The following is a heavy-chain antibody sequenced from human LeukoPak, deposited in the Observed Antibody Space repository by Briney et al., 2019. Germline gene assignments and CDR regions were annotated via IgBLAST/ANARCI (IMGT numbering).Heavy chain of an antibody. CDR3: AREARELRYFDY. D-gene: IGHD1-26*01. V-gene: IGHV4-61*01. CDR1: GDSISTGSYY. CDR2: IYYSGST. Sequence: SETLSLTCTVSGDSISTGSYYWSWIRQPPGKGLEWIGYIYYSGSTNYNPSLKSRVTISVDTSKNQFSLKLSSVTAADTAVYYCAREARELRYFDYWGQGTLVTVSS. J-gene: IGHJ4*02.